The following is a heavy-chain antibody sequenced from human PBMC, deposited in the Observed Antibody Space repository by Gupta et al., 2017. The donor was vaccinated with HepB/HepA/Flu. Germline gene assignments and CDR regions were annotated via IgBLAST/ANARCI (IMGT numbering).Heavy chain of an antibody. D-gene: IGHD2-2*01. Sequence: QVQLVASGGGVVQPGRSLRLSCVASGFAFNNYAMHWVRQAPGKGLEWLAVISYDGSNKYYADSVKGRFTISRDNSEDTLYLQMNSLRAEDTAMYYCAKDGPPWIPAASYYSDYWGQGTLVTVSS. CDR2: ISYDGSNK. CDR1: GFAFNNYA. V-gene: IGHV3-30*18. CDR3: AKDGPPWIPAASYYSDY. J-gene: IGHJ4*02.